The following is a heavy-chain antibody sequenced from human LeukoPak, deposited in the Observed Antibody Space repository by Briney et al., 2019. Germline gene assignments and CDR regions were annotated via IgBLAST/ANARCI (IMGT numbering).Heavy chain of an antibody. V-gene: IGHV3-48*03. CDR3: ARAPYTIFGAMDV. CDR1: GFTFSSYE. Sequence: HPGGSLRLSCAASGFTFSSYEMNWVRQAPGKGLEWVSYISSSGSTIYYADSVKGRFTISRGNAKNSLYLQTNSLRAEDTAVYYCARAPYTIFGAMDVWGKGTTVTVSS. CDR2: ISSSGSTI. J-gene: IGHJ6*03. D-gene: IGHD3-3*01.